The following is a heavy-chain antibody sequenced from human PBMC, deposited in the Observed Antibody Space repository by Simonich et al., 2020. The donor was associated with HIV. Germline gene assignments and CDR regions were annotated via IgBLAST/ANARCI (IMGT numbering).Heavy chain of an antibody. V-gene: IGHV1-18*01. Sequence: QVRLVQSGTEVKKPGASVKVSCKASGYTFTNYGITWGRQAPGQGLEWMGWISPYGGNTNYSQNLPGRVTMTTDTSTSTAYMELRSLRSDDTAVYYCARGNPWFDYWGQGTLVTVSS. CDR2: ISPYGGNT. CDR3: ARGNPWFDY. D-gene: IGHD1-1*01. J-gene: IGHJ4*02. CDR1: GYTFTNYG.